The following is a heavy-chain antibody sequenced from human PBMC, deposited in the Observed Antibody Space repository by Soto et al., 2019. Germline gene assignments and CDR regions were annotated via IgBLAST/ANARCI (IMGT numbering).Heavy chain of an antibody. Sequence: QVQLQESGPGLVKPSQTLSLTCTVSGGSISSGGYYWSWIRQHPGQGLEWIGYIYYSGSTYYNPSVKFRVTISVDTSKAQFSLKLSSVTAADTVVYYWARDFTDSSGPTLGMGVWGQGTTGTVSS. CDR3: ARDFTDSSGPTLGMGV. D-gene: IGHD6-19*01. CDR2: IYYSGST. CDR1: GGSISSGGYY. V-gene: IGHV4-31*03. J-gene: IGHJ6*02.